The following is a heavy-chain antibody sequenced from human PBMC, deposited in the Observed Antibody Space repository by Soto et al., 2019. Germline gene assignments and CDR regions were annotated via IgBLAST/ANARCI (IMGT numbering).Heavy chain of an antibody. V-gene: IGHV3-66*01. CDR3: ATDAYFDFWSGTLN. D-gene: IGHD3-3*01. Sequence: GGSLRLSCAASGFTVSSNYMSWVRQAPGKGLEWVSVIYSGGSTYYADSVKGRFTISRDNSKNTMYLQMNSLRAEDTAVYYCATDAYFDFWSGTLNCGQGTLVTVSS. CDR1: GFTVSSNY. CDR2: IYSGGST. J-gene: IGHJ4*02.